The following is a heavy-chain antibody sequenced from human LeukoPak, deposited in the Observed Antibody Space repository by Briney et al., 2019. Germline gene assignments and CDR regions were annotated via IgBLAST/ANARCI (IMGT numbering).Heavy chain of an antibody. J-gene: IGHJ6*03. V-gene: IGHV4-39*01. CDR2: IYYSGST. CDR3: ARLTGYYYYYMDV. Sequence: SETLSLTCNVSGGSMSSSSYYWGWIRQPPGKGLEWIGSIYYSGSTYYNPSLKSRVTISVGTSKNQFSLKLSSVTAADTAVYYCARLTGYYYYYMDVWGKGTTVTISS. CDR1: GGSMSSSSYY.